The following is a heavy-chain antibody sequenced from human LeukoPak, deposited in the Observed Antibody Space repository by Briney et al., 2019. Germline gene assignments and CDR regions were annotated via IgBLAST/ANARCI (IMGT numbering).Heavy chain of an antibody. CDR2: IYYSGST. CDR1: GGSICSYY. Sequence: SETLSLTCTASGGSICSYYWSWIRQPPGKGLEWIGYIYYSGSTNYNPSLKSRVTISVDTSKNQFSLKLSSVTAADTAVYYCARDGRREYYYDSWGQGTLVTVSS. CDR3: ARDGRREYYYDS. J-gene: IGHJ4*02. V-gene: IGHV4-59*01. D-gene: IGHD3-22*01.